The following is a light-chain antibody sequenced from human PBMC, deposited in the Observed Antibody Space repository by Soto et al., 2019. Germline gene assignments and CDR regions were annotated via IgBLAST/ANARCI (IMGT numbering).Light chain of an antibody. CDR3: QQRSNWPRT. CDR2: DAS. Sequence: EIVLTQSPATLSLSPGERATLSCRASQSVSSYLAWYQQKPGQAPRLLIYDASNRATGIPARFSGSGSGTDFPLTIRSLEPEDFAVYYFQQRSNWPRTFGQGTKVEIK. J-gene: IGKJ1*01. CDR1: QSVSSY. V-gene: IGKV3-11*01.